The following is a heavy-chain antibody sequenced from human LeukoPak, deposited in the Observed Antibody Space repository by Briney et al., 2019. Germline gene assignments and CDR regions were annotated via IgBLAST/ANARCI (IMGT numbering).Heavy chain of an antibody. CDR2: ISSSSTYM. J-gene: IGHJ4*02. D-gene: IGHD6-19*01. CDR1: GFTFSSYY. CDR3: ARDRGSGWHTFDY. V-gene: IGHV3-21*01. Sequence: GGSLRLSCAASGFTFSSYYMSWVRQAPGKGLEWVSSISSSSTYMFYADSVRGRFTISRDNAKNSLYLQMNSLRAEDTAVYYCARDRGSGWHTFDYWGQGTLVTVSS.